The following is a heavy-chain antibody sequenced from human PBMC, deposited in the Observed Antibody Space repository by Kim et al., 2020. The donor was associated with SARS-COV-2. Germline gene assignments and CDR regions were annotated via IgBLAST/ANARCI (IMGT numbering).Heavy chain of an antibody. V-gene: IGHV5-51*01. CDR1: GYSFTSYW. J-gene: IGHJ6*02. CDR3: ARLLGYCSSTSCYRGYYYYYGMDV. CDR2: IYPGDSDT. Sequence: GESLKISCKGSGYSFTSYWIGWVRQMPGKGLEWMGIIYPGDSDTRYSPSFQGQVTISADKSISTAYLQWSSLKASDTAMYYCARLLGYCSSTSCYRGYYYYYGMDVWGQGTTVTVSS. D-gene: IGHD2-2*02.